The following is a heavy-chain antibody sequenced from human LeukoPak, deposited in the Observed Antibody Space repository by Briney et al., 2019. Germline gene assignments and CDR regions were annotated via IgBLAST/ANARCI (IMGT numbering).Heavy chain of an antibody. J-gene: IGHJ3*02. Sequence: SETLSLICAVSGGSISSSNWWSWVRQPPGKGLEWIGEIYHSGTTNYNPSLKSRVTVSADKSKNQFSLKLSSVTAADTAVYYCARRSFQNAFDIWGQGTMVTVSS. CDR2: IYHSGTT. V-gene: IGHV4-4*02. CDR3: ARRSFQNAFDI. CDR1: GGSISSSNW.